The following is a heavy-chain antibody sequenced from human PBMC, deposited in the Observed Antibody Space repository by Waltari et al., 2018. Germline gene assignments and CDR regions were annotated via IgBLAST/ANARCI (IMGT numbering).Heavy chain of an antibody. Sequence: QVQVEQSGSEVKRPGASVRVSCTVHGYTLAGLSIDWVRQVPAKGLEWMGRLDREDGETTYAQHFQGRITVTEDTSTNTAYMGLRTLVSDDTAVYFCHLTGRNIVLAGGSPSFYSYMDVWGRGTTVTVS. V-gene: IGHV1-24*01. D-gene: IGHD2-15*01. CDR1: GYTLAGLS. J-gene: IGHJ6*03. CDR2: LDREDGET. CDR3: HLTGRNIVLAGGSPSFYSYMDV.